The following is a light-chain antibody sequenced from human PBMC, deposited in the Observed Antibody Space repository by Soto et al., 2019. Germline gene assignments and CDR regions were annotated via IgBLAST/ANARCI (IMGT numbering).Light chain of an antibody. CDR3: YSYAGTSTWV. V-gene: IGLV2-23*01. Sequence: QSALTQPASVSESPGQSITISCTGTNNDVGNYKLVSWFQHHLGKAPKLIIYEGTKRPSGVSNRFSASQSGNTASLTISGLQAGDEADYYCYSYAGTSTWVFGGGTKVTVL. J-gene: IGLJ3*02. CDR2: EGT. CDR1: NNDVGNYKL.